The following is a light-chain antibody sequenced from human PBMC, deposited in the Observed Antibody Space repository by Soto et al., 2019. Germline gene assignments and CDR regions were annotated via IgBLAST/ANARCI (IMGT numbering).Light chain of an antibody. CDR3: QQTYTIPFA. CDR2: GAS. V-gene: IGKV1-39*01. CDR1: QTIDNY. Sequence: DMQMTQSPSSLSASVGDRVTITCRPSQTIDNYLNWYQHKPGKAPKLLIYGASTLQSGVSSRFTGSASGTDLTLTIDNLQAEDFATYCCQQTYTIPFAFGQGTKLEI. J-gene: IGKJ2*01.